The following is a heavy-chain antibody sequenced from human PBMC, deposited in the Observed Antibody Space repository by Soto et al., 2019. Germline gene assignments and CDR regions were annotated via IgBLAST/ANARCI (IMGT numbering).Heavy chain of an antibody. CDR1: GYSFSSYW. J-gene: IGHJ3*02. V-gene: IGHV5-51*01. CDR3: ASQFSYDYIWGCCRFSAPAFDT. CDR2: IYPGDCDN. D-gene: IGHD3-16*02. Sequence: LGESLKISCKGSGYSFSSYWIGWVRQVPGKGLEWMGIIYPGDCDNRYSPSFQGQVTISADKSISTAYLQWSSLKASDTAMYYWASQFSYDYIWGCCRFSAPAFDTWGQGTMVTVSS.